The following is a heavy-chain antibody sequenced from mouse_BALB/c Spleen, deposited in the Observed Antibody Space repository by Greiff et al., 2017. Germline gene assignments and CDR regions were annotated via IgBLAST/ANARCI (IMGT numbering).Heavy chain of an antibody. Sequence: EVKLVESGGGLVKPGGSLKLSCAASGFTLSSYAMSWVRQTPEKRLEWVASISSGGSTYYPDSVKGRFTISRDNARNILYLQMSSLRSEDTAMYYCARGSTMITAFAYWGQGTLVTVSA. CDR3: ARGSTMITAFAY. CDR1: GFTLSSYA. V-gene: IGHV5-6-5*01. CDR2: ISSGGST. D-gene: IGHD2-4*01. J-gene: IGHJ3*01.